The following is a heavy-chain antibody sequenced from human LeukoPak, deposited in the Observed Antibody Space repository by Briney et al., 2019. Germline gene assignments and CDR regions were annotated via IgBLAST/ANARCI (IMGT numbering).Heavy chain of an antibody. D-gene: IGHD6-19*01. Sequence: GGSLRLSCAASGFSFSTYSMNWVRQAPGKGLEWVSLISTTGDRTYYADSVKGRFTISRDNSKNTLYLQMNSLRAEDTAVYYCAKDDRSGWWFEDWGQGTLVTVSS. CDR1: GFSFSTYS. J-gene: IGHJ4*02. V-gene: IGHV3-23*01. CDR2: ISTTGDRT. CDR3: AKDDRSGWWFED.